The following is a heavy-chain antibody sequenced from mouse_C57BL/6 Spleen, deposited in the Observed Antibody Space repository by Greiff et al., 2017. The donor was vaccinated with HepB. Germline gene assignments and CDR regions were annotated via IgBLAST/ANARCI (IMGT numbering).Heavy chain of an antibody. CDR3: AVTTVVSLYYFDY. J-gene: IGHJ2*01. D-gene: IGHD1-1*01. CDR1: GYAFSSYW. V-gene: IGHV1-80*01. CDR2: IYPGDGDT. Sequence: QVQLKQSGAELVKPGASVKISCKASGYAFSSYWMNWVKQRPGKGLEWIGQIYPGDGDTNYNGKFKGKATLTADKSSSTAYMQLSSLTSEDSAVYFCAVTTVVSLYYFDYWGQGTTLTVSS.